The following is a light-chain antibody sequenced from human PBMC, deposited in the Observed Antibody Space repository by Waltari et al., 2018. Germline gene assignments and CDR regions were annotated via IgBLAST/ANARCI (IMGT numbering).Light chain of an antibody. Sequence: DIHMTQSPPSLSASIGDRVTITCRASENIGSYLNWYQQKSGEVPRLRIYAASTLQSGVPPRFSGSRSGTDFTFTISSLQPEDCAVYYCQHSFEAPYSFGQGTKVEIK. CDR3: QHSFEAPYS. CDR2: AAS. CDR1: ENIGSY. J-gene: IGKJ2*03. V-gene: IGKV1-39*01.